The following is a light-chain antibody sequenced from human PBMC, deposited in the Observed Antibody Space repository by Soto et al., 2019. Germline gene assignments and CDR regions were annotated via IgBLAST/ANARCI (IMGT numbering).Light chain of an antibody. CDR2: NNH. V-gene: IGLV1-40*01. CDR3: QSYDGTLTGVI. CDR1: SSNIGAGYD. Sequence: QSVLTQPPSVSGAPGQSVTISCTGTSSNIGAGYDIYWYQQPPGTAPKLVIYNNHNRPSGVPDRFSGSKSGTSGSLAITGLQAEDEADYFCQSYDGTLTGVIFGGGTKVTVL. J-gene: IGLJ2*01.